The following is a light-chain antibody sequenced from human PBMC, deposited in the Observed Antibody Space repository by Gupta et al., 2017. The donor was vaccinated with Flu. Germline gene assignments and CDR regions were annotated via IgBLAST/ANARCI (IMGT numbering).Light chain of an antibody. J-gene: IGKJ5*01. V-gene: IGKV3-15*01. Sequence: ATLFVFQWERDTLAFRAIQSVGSNLAWYQQNPGHALRLLIYGASTRATGIPARSSGSWSGTEFTLTICSLKSEDFAVYYCQQYNNWPPITFGQGTRLEIK. CDR2: GAS. CDR3: QQYNNWPPIT. CDR1: QSVGSN.